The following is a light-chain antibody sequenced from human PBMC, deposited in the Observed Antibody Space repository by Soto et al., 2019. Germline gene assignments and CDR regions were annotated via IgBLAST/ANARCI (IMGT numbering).Light chain of an antibody. V-gene: IGLV1-40*01. CDR2: TNI. CDR1: SSNVGAGYD. Sequence: QSVLTQPPSVSGAPGQRVTISCTGTSSNVGAGYDVHWYQHLPGTAPRLLIYTNIIRPSGVPDRFSGSKSGTSASLAISGLQAEDEADYYCQSYDSSLSIYVFGTGTKVTVL. J-gene: IGLJ1*01. CDR3: QSYDSSLSIYV.